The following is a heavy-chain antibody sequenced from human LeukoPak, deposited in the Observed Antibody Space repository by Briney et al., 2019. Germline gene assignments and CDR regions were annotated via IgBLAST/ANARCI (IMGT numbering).Heavy chain of an antibody. V-gene: IGHV3-30*04. CDR2: ISYDGSNK. CDR1: GFTFSSYA. J-gene: IGHJ4*02. CDR3: ASDFYYGSGSYSFDY. D-gene: IGHD3-10*01. Sequence: GGSLRLSCAASGFTFSSYAMHWVRQAPGKGLEWVAVISYDGSNKYYADSVKGRFTISRDNSKNTLYLQMNSLRAEDTAVYYCASDFYYGSGSYSFDYCGQGTLVTVSS.